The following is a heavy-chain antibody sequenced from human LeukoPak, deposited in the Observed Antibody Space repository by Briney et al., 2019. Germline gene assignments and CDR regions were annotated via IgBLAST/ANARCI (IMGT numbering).Heavy chain of an antibody. CDR1: GDSISSGDYY. V-gene: IGHV4-61*02. CDR2: ISSSGST. D-gene: IGHD3-22*01. CDR3: ATRGDYSDTSGNSYDALDI. J-gene: IGHJ3*02. Sequence: SQTLSLTCTVSGDSISSGDYYWSWIRQPAGKGLEWIGRISSSGSTNYSPSLKSRVTISVDTSKNQFSLKLTSVTAADTAVYYCATRGDYSDTSGNSYDALDIWGQGTMVTVSS.